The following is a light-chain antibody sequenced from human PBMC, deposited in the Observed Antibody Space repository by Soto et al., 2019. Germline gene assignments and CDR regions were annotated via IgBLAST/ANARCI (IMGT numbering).Light chain of an antibody. CDR2: KAS. Sequence: DIQLTQSPSFLSASVGDRVTITCRASQGISSYLAWYQQKPGKAPKLLIYKASSLESGVPSRFSGSGSGTEFTLTISSLQPDDFATYYCQQYNSYSTTFGGGTKVDI. V-gene: IGKV1-5*03. CDR3: QQYNSYSTT. J-gene: IGKJ4*01. CDR1: QGISSY.